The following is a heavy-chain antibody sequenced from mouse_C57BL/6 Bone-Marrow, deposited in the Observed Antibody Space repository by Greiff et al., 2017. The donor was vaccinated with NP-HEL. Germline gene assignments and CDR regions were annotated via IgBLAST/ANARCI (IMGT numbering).Heavy chain of an antibody. Sequence: QLKESGAELVKPGASVKISCKASGYAFSSYWMNWVKQRPGKGLEWIGQIYPGDGDTNYNGKFKGKATLTADKSSSTAYMQLSSLTSEDSAVYFCARSGVYSTTVVEDYAMDYGGQGTSVTVSS. CDR2: IYPGDGDT. D-gene: IGHD1-1*01. CDR1: GYAFSSYW. CDR3: ARSGVYSTTVVEDYAMDY. V-gene: IGHV1-80*01. J-gene: IGHJ4*01.